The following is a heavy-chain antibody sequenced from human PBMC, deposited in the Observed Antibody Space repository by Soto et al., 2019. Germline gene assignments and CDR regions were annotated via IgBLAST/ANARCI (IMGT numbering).Heavy chain of an antibody. V-gene: IGHV4-61*01. D-gene: IGHD3-22*01. CDR2: IFNNWTT. CDR1: GGSVSSGSYY. Sequence: QVQLQESGPGLVKPSETLSLTCSVSGGSVSSGSYYWSWIRQPPGKGLEWIGYIFNNWTTNYNPSLKSRVTMSVDTPKNQFSLKLSSVTAADTAVCYCATAVQCTMIRGWGEGTMVTVSS. CDR3: ATAVQCTMIRG. J-gene: IGHJ3*01.